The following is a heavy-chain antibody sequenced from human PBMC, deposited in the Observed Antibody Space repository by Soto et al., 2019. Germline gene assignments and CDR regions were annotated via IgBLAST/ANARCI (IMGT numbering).Heavy chain of an antibody. J-gene: IGHJ3*02. CDR1: VYSFTSYW. CDR3: ASSGSYYGRAFDI. D-gene: IGHD1-26*01. Sequence: GESLKISCKGSVYSFTSYWISWVRQMPGKGLEWMGRIDPSDSYTNYSPSFQGHVTISADKSISTAYLQWSSLKASDTAMYYCASSGSYYGRAFDIWGQGTMVTVSS. V-gene: IGHV5-10-1*01. CDR2: IDPSDSYT.